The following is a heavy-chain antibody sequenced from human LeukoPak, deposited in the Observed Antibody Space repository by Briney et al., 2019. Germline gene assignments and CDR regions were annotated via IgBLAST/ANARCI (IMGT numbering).Heavy chain of an antibody. CDR3: ARDRRYCSGSRCYSGVDY. V-gene: IGHV3-53*01. D-gene: IGHD2-15*01. Sequence: GGSLRLSCAASGFTFSNYVMSWVRQAPGKGLEWVSVIYSGGSTYYGDSVKGRFTISRDNSKNTLYLQMNSLRAEDTAVYYCARDRRYCSGSRCYSGVDYWGQGALVTVSS. CDR2: IYSGGST. J-gene: IGHJ4*02. CDR1: GFTFSNYV.